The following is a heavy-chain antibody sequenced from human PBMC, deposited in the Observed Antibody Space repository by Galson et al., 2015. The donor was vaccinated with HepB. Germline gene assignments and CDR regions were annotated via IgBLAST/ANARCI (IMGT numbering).Heavy chain of an antibody. CDR2: ISSTSTTI. J-gene: IGHJ2*01. V-gene: IGHV3-48*01. Sequence: SLRLSCAVSGFTFSSSSMNWVRQAPGKGLEWVSYISSTSTTIYYADSVKGRFTISRDNAKSSLYLQMNSLRAEDTAVYYCARSDFGRGYCYFDLWGRGTLVTVSS. CDR1: GFTFSSSS. D-gene: IGHD3-10*01. CDR3: ARSDFGRGYCYFDL.